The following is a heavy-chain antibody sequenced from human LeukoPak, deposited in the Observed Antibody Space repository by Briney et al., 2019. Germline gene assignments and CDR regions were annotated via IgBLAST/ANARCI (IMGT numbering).Heavy chain of an antibody. Sequence: PGRSLRLSCAASEFTFSSYAMHWVRQAPGKGLEWVAIISYDGNNKYYADSVKGRFTISRDNSKNTLYLQMNSLRAEDTAVFYCATFPYYFDSSGSYYFDFWGQGTLVTVSS. CDR2: ISYDGNNK. J-gene: IGHJ4*02. CDR3: ATFPYYFDSSGSYYFDF. CDR1: EFTFSSYA. D-gene: IGHD3-22*01. V-gene: IGHV3-30*04.